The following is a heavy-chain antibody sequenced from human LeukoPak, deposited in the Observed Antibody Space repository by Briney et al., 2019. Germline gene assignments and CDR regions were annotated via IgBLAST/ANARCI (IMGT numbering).Heavy chain of an antibody. CDR1: GFTSSSYA. Sequence: TGGSLRLSCAASGFTSSSYAMSWVRQAPGKGLEWVSAISGSGGSTYYADSVKGRFTISRDNSKNALYLQMNSLRAEDTAVYYCAKDRGPGYLNWFDPWGQGTPVTVSS. CDR3: AKDRGPGYLNWFDP. D-gene: IGHD3-10*01. V-gene: IGHV3-23*01. J-gene: IGHJ5*02. CDR2: ISGSGGST.